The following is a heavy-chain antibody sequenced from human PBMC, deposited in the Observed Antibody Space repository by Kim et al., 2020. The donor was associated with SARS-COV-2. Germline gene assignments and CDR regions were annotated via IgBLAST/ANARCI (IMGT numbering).Heavy chain of an antibody. CDR1: GGSFSGYY. J-gene: IGHJ4*02. V-gene: IGHV4-34*01. Sequence: SETLSLTCAVYGGSFSGYYWSWIRQPPGKGLEWIGEINHSGSTNYNPSLKSRVTISVDTSKNQFSLKLSSVTAADTAVYYCARGNSVLRYFDWSRPYLNFDYWGQGTLVTVSS. D-gene: IGHD3-9*01. CDR2: INHSGST. CDR3: ARGNSVLRYFDWSRPYLNFDY.